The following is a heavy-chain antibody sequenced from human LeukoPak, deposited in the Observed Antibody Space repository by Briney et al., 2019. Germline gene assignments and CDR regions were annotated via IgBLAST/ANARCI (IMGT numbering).Heavy chain of an antibody. V-gene: IGHV3-48*04. CDR2: ISSSSSTI. D-gene: IGHD3-22*01. CDR3: ARGNYYDSNDY. J-gene: IGHJ4*02. Sequence: GGSLRLSCAAPGFTFSSYSMNWVRQAPGKGLEWVSYISSSSSTIYYADSVKGRFTISRDNAKNSLYLQMNSLRVEDTAVYYCARGNYYDSNDYWGQGTLVTVSS. CDR1: GFTFSSYS.